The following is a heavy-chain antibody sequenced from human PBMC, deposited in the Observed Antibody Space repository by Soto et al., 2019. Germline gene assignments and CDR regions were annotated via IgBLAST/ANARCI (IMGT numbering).Heavy chain of an antibody. D-gene: IGHD5-12*01. CDR3: ARDVPQKEWLQFDY. CDR2: IYYSGST. V-gene: IGHV4-61*01. Sequence: QVQLQESGPGLVKPSETLSLTCTVSGGSVSSGSYYWSWIRQPPGKGLEWIGYIYYSGSTNYNPSLKSRVPISVDTSKNQFSLKLGSVTAADTAVYYCARDVPQKEWLQFDYWGQGTLVTVSS. CDR1: GGSVSSGSYY. J-gene: IGHJ4*02.